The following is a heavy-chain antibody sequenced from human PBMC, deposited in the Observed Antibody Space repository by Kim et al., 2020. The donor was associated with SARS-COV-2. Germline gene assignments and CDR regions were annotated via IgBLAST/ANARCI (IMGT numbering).Heavy chain of an antibody. CDR3: ARGDRTHYYYYGMDV. J-gene: IGHJ6*02. CDR2: INSDGSST. V-gene: IGHV3-74*01. CDR1: GFTFSSYW. Sequence: GGSLRLSCAASGFTFSSYWMHWVRQAPGKGLVWVSRINSDGSSTSYADSVKGRFTISRDNAKNTLYLQMNSLRAEDTAVYYCARGDRTHYYYYGMDVWGQGTTVTVSS.